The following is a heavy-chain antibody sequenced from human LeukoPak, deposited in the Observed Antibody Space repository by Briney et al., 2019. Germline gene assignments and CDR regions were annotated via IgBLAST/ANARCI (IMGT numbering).Heavy chain of an antibody. Sequence: GESLKISCKGSGYSFTSYWIGWVRQMPRKGLEWMGIIYPGDSDTRYRPSFQGQVTISADKPISTAYLQWNRLKASDTAMYYCARRAGYYTGSYYYYMDVWGKGTTVTVSS. D-gene: IGHD3/OR15-3a*01. V-gene: IGHV5-51*01. J-gene: IGHJ6*03. CDR2: IYPGDSDT. CDR3: ARRAGYYTGSYYYYMDV. CDR1: GYSFTSYW.